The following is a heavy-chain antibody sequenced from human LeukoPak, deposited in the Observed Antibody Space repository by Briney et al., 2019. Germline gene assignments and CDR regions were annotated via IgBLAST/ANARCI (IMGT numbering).Heavy chain of an antibody. Sequence: PSQTLSLTCTVSGGSISSGSYNWSWIRQPAGKGLEWIGRIYTSGSTNYNPSLKSRVTISVDTSKNQFSLKLSSVTGADTAVYYCAREWHCSSTSCYTLWFDPWGQGTLVTVSS. CDR2: IYTSGST. J-gene: IGHJ5*02. CDR1: GGSISSGSYN. D-gene: IGHD2-2*02. CDR3: AREWHCSSTSCYTLWFDP. V-gene: IGHV4-61*02.